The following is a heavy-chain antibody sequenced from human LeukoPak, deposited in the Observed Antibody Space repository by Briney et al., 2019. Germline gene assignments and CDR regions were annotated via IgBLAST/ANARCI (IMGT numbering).Heavy chain of an antibody. CDR3: AKVLTRDYYDSSGYYSSGAFDI. V-gene: IGHV3-23*01. Sequence: GGSLRLSCTASGFTFGDYAMSWVRQAPGKGLEWVSAISGSGGSTYYADSVKGRFTISRDNSKNTLYLQMNSLRAEDTAVYYCAKVLTRDYYDSSGYYSSGAFDIWGQGTMVTVSS. J-gene: IGHJ3*02. CDR2: ISGSGGST. D-gene: IGHD3-22*01. CDR1: GFTFGDYA.